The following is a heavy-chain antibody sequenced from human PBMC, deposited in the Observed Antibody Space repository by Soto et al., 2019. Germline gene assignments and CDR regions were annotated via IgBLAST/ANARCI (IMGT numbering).Heavy chain of an antibody. Sequence: QLQLQESGPGLVKPWETLSLTCTVSGDSISRSNYYWAWIRQPPGKGPEWVGSIFRNGDTYKTPSLKSRVSIFADTSSNEFCLKLSSVTAADTAVYYCARGGQYYDMRTYYFDIWGQGIRVTGSS. CDR2: IFRNGDT. CDR1: GDSISRSNYY. CDR3: ARGGQYYDMRTYYFDI. V-gene: IGHV4-39*01. J-gene: IGHJ4*02. D-gene: IGHD3-16*01.